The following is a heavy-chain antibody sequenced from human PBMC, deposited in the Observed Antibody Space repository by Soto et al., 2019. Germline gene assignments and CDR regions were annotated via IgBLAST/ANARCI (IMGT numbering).Heavy chain of an antibody. J-gene: IGHJ4*02. CDR3: ARSRNSAVADSFDF. Sequence: QVQVVESGGGVVQPGRSLRLSCAASAFTFSRYAIHWVRQAPGKGLEWVAVISRDGSNKYYVDSVKGRFTISRDNSKNTLYLQMNSLRDEDTAVYYCARSRNSAVADSFDFWGQGTLVTVSS. D-gene: IGHD3-10*01. CDR1: AFTFSRYA. V-gene: IGHV3-30*04. CDR2: ISRDGSNK.